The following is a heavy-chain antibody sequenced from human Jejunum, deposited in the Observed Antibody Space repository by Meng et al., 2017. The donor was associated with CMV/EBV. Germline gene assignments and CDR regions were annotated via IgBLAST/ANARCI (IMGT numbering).Heavy chain of an antibody. D-gene: IGHD2-21*02. CDR2: ITISGTFI. J-gene: IGHJ4*02. V-gene: IGHV3-21*01. CDR1: VFTFSTYT. Sequence: AASVFTFSTYTMHWVRQAPGKGLECVSPITISGTFIYYADSAKGRFTIARDNAKNSMYLQMNSLRADDTAVYYCARDYRRGDGSGWGQGTLVTVSS. CDR3: ARDYRRGDGSG.